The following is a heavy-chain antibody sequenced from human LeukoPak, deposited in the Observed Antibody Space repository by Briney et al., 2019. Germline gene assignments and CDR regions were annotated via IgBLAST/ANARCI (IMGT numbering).Heavy chain of an antibody. V-gene: IGHV4-59*01. D-gene: IGHD3-22*01. J-gene: IGHJ4*02. CDR3: AGGGDSGGYYYPMFDY. CDR2: IYYTGST. CDR1: GVSITNYY. Sequence: SETLSLTCTVSGVSITNYYWSWIRQPPGKGLEWIGYIYYTGSTNYNLSLKSRVTISVDTSKNQFSLKLSSVTAADTAVYFCAGGGDSGGYYYPMFDYWGQGTPVTVSS.